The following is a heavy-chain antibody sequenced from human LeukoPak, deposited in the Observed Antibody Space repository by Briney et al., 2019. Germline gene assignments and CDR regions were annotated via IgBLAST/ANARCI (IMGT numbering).Heavy chain of an antibody. CDR3: AREVTTAPGNAFDI. D-gene: IGHD4-17*01. CDR2: ISSSSSYI. J-gene: IGHJ3*02. CDR1: GFTFSSHS. V-gene: IGHV3-21*01. Sequence: PGGSLRLSCAASGFTFSSHSMNWVRQAPGKGLEWVSSISSSSSYIYYADSVKGRFTISRDNAKNSLYLQMNSLRAEDTAVYYCAREVTTAPGNAFDIWGQGTMVTVSS.